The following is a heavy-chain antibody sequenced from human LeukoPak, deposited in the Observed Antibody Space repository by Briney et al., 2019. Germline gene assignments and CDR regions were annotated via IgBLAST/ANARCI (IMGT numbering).Heavy chain of an antibody. V-gene: IGHV3-15*01. CDR2: IKSKTDGGTT. D-gene: IGHD3-22*01. CDR3: TTDYYDSSGYYYGYYFDY. CDR1: GFTFSNAW. J-gene: IGHJ4*02. Sequence: GSLRLSCAASGFTFSNAWMSWVRQAPGKGLEWVGRIKSKTDGGTTDYAAPVKGRFTISRDDSKNTLYPQMNSLKTEDTAVYYCTTDYYDSSGYYYGYYFDYWGQGTLVTVSS.